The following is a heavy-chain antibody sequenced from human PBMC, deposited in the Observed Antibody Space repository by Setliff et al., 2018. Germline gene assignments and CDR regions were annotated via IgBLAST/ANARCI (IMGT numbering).Heavy chain of an antibody. V-gene: IGHV4-61*02. Sequence: SETLSLTCTVSGGSISSGSYYWSWIRQPAGKGLEWIGRIYTSGSTNYNPSLKSRVTISVDTSKNQFSLKLSSVTAADTAVYYCARDVRYYYGSGSYYHDWFDPWGQGTLVTVSS. CDR3: ARDVRYYYGSGSYYHDWFDP. D-gene: IGHD3-10*01. CDR1: GGSISSGSYY. CDR2: IYTSGST. J-gene: IGHJ5*02.